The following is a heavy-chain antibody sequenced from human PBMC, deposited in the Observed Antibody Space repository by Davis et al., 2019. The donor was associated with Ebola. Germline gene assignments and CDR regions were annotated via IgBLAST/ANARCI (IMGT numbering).Heavy chain of an antibody. CDR3: ARDYDFHMDV. CDR1: GYTFTSYG. V-gene: IGHV1-18*01. D-gene: IGHD3-3*01. J-gene: IGHJ6*03. CDR2: INAGNGNT. Sequence: ASVKVSCKASGYTFTSYGISWVRQAPGQRLEWMGWINAGNGNTNYAQKLQGRVTMTTDTSTSTAYMELRSLRSDDTAVYYCARDYDFHMDVWGKGTTVTVSS.